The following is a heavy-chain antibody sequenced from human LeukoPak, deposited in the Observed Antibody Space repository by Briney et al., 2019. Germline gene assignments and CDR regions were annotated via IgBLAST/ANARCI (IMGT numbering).Heavy chain of an antibody. V-gene: IGHV4-59*01. CDR1: GGSISSYY. D-gene: IGHD2-2*01. CDR2: IYYSGST. CDR3: AGGVGDIVVVPAASPFDY. J-gene: IGHJ4*02. Sequence: SETLSLTCTVSGGSISSYYWSWIRQPPGKGLEWIGYIYYSGSTNYNPSLKSRVTISVDTSKNQFSLKLSSVTAADTAVYYCAGGVGDIVVVPAASPFDYWGQGTLVTVSS.